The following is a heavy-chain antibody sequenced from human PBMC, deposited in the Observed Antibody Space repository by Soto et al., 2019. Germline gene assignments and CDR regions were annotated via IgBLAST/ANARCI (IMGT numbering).Heavy chain of an antibody. D-gene: IGHD4-17*01. CDR1: GFTFSSYA. V-gene: IGHV3-23*01. CDR2: ISGSGGST. Sequence: GGSLRLSCAASGFTFSSYAMSWVRQAPGKGLEWVSAISGSGGSTYYADSVKGRFTISRDNSKNTLYLQMNSLRAGDTAVYYCAKVKSGVTTCFDYWGQGTLVTVSS. J-gene: IGHJ4*02. CDR3: AKVKSGVTTCFDY.